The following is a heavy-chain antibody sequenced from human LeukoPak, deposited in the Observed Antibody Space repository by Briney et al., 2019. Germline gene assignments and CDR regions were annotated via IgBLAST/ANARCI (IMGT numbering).Heavy chain of an antibody. V-gene: IGHV1-2*02. CDR1: GYTFTGYY. Sequence: ASVKVSCKASGYTFTGYYMHWVRQAPGQGLEWMGWINPDSGGTNYAQRFHGRVTMTRDTSISTAYMELSRLRSDDTAVYYCARVRAAAGNYYFDYWGQGTLVTVSS. J-gene: IGHJ4*02. CDR3: ARVRAAAGNYYFDY. CDR2: INPDSGGT. D-gene: IGHD6-13*01.